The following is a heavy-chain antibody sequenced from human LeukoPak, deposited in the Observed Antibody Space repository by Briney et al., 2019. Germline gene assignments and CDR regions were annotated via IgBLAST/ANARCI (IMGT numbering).Heavy chain of an antibody. J-gene: IGHJ2*01. Sequence: ASVKVSCKASGYTFTSYDINWVRQATGQGLEWMGWMNPNSGNTGYAQKFQGRVTMTRNTSISTAYMELSSLRSEDTAVYYCARGRDGYNSRYFDLWGRGTLVTVSS. V-gene: IGHV1-8*01. CDR2: MNPNSGNT. CDR3: ARGRDGYNSRYFDL. CDR1: GYTFTSYD. D-gene: IGHD5-24*01.